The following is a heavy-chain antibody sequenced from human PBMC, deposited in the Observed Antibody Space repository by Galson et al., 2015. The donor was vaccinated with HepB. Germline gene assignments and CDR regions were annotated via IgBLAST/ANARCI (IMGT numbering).Heavy chain of an antibody. CDR3: AKVAILGATPHYFDY. CDR2: ITGGGEWT. Sequence: SLRLSCATSGFRFTKYSMSWVRQAPGKGLQWVSAITGGGEWTFYADSVKGRFTTARDSSSTTVFLLMTSLRGDDTAVYDCAKVAILGATPHYFDYLGQGTLVTVSS. D-gene: IGHD3-16*01. J-gene: IGHJ4*02. CDR1: GFRFTKYS. V-gene: IGHV3-23*01.